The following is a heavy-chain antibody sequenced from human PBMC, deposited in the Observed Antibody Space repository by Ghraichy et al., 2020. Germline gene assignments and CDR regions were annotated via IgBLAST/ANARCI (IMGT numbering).Heavy chain of an antibody. V-gene: IGHV4-34*01. CDR3: AMRYYDFWSGYASFDI. Sequence: SQTLSLTCAVYGGSFSCYYWSWIRQPPGKGLEWIGEINHSGSTNYNPSLKSRVTISVDTSKNQFSLKLSSVTAADTAVYYCAMRYYDFWSGYASFDIWGQGTMVTVSS. CDR2: INHSGST. CDR1: GGSFSCYY. J-gene: IGHJ3*02. D-gene: IGHD3-3*01.